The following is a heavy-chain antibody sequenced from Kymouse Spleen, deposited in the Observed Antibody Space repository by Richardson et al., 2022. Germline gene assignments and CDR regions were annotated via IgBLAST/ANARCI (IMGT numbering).Heavy chain of an antibody. V-gene: IGHV3-21*03. CDR2: ISSSSSYI. Sequence: EVQLVESGGGLVKPGGSLRLSCAASGFTFSSYSMNWVRQAPGKGLEWVSSISSSSSYIYYADSVKGRFTISRDNAKNSLYLQMNSLRAEDTAVYYCARDIVLMVYGFDYWGQGTLVTVSS. D-gene: IGHD2-8*01. J-gene: IGHJ4*02. CDR3: ARDIVLMVYGFDY. CDR1: GFTFSSYS.